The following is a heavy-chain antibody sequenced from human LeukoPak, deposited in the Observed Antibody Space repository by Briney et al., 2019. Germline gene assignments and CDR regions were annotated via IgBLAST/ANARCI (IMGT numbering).Heavy chain of an antibody. CDR3: ARTHIFSSGWYDGSDY. CDR2: ISGSGGST. D-gene: IGHD6-19*01. V-gene: IGHV3-23*01. J-gene: IGHJ4*02. Sequence: GGSLRLSCAASGFTFSSYAMSWVRQAPGKGLEWVSAISGSGGSTYYADSVKGRFTISRHNSKNTLYLQMNSLRAEDTAVYYCARTHIFSSGWYDGSDYWGQGTLVTVSS. CDR1: GFTFSSYA.